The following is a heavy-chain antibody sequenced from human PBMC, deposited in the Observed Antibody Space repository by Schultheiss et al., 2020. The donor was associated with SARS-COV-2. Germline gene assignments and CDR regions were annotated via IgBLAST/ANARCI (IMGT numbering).Heavy chain of an antibody. J-gene: IGHJ4*02. CDR2: INHSGST. CDR1: GGSFSGYY. V-gene: IGHV4-34*01. Sequence: SETLSLTCAVYGGSFSGYYWSWIRQPPGKGLEWIGEINHSGSTNYNPSLKSRVTISVDTSKNQFSLKLSSVTAADTAVYYCAREGTARTYYDILTDWGQGTLVTVSS. D-gene: IGHD3-9*01. CDR3: AREGTARTYYDILTD.